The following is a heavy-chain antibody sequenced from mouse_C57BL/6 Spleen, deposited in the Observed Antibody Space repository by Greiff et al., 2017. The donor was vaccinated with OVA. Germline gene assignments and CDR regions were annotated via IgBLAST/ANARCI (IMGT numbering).Heavy chain of an antibody. V-gene: IGHV3-6*01. CDR2: ISYDGSN. CDR3: AKHYYGSSHWYFDV. Sequence: EVKLMESGPGLVKPSQSLSLTCSVTGYSITSGYYWNWIRQFPGNKLEWMGYISYDGSNNYNPSLKNRISITRDTSKNQFFLKLNSVTTEDTATYYCAKHYYGSSHWYFDVWGTGTTVTVSS. D-gene: IGHD1-1*01. CDR1: GYSITSGYY. J-gene: IGHJ1*03.